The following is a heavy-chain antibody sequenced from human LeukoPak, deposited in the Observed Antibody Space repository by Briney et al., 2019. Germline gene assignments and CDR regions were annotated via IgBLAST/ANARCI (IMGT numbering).Heavy chain of an antibody. J-gene: IGHJ6*01. V-gene: IGHV4-59*01. CDR2: IYYSGRA. D-gene: IGHD1-1*01. Sequence: SETLSLTCTVSGGSISSYYWSWIRQPPGKGLEWIGQIYYSGRADYNLSLKCRVTLSVEKYKKKISLKLSFVAAGHPALYYCARGPSGTAWNPYYYNGIYTCGQ. CDR3: ARGPSGTAWNPYYYNGIYT. CDR1: GGSISSYY.